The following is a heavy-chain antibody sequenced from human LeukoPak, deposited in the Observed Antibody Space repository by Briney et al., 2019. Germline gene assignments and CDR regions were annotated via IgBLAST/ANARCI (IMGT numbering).Heavy chain of an antibody. CDR2: ISSSSSTI. D-gene: IGHD3-10*01. V-gene: IGHV3-48*04. Sequence: GGSLRLSCAASGFTFSSYSMNWVRQAPGKGLEWVSYISSSSSTIYYADSVKGRFTISRDNAKNSLYLQMNSLRAEDTAVYYCARAWVPTPSGPKGDAFDIWGQGTMVTVSS. J-gene: IGHJ3*02. CDR1: GFTFSSYS. CDR3: ARAWVPTPSGPKGDAFDI.